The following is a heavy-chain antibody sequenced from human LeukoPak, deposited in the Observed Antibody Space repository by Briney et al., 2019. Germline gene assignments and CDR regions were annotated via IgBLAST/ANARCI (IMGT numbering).Heavy chain of an antibody. CDR2: IYYSGST. D-gene: IGHD2/OR15-2a*01. CDR1: GGSITSYY. Sequence: SETLSLTCTVSGGSITSYYWSWIRQPPGKGLEWIGYIYYSGSTNYNSPLKSRVTISVETSKNQFSLKLRSVTAADTAVYYCARHIPGNPYFDYWGQGTLVTVSS. CDR3: ARHIPGNPYFDY. V-gene: IGHV4-59*08. J-gene: IGHJ4*02.